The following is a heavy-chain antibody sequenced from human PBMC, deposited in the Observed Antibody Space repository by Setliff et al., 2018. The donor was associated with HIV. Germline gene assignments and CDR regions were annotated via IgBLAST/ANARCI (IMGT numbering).Heavy chain of an antibody. CDR2: IYSGGST. D-gene: IGHD3-10*01. CDR3: ALGMVRGARYYYYYYMDV. Sequence: SETLSLTCTVSGGSIGGYYWSWIRQPPGTGLGWLGCIYSGGSTNYNPSLESRVTISLDTSKNQFSLRLTSVTAADTAVYYCALGMVRGARYYYYYYMDVWGKGTTVTVSS. J-gene: IGHJ6*03. V-gene: IGHV4-4*08. CDR1: GGSIGGYY.